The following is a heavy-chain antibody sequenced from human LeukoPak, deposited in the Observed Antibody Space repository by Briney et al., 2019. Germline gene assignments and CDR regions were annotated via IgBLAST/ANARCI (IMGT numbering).Heavy chain of an antibody. D-gene: IGHD3-22*01. CDR1: GGSISSYY. CDR3: ARHTYYYDSSGYSPHFDY. V-gene: IGHV4-59*08. Sequence: PSETLSLTCTVSGGSISSYYWSWIRQPPGKGLEWIGYIYYSGSTNYNPSLKSRVTISVDTSKNQFSLKLSSVTAADTAVYYCARHTYYYDSSGYSPHFDYWGQGTLVTVSS. CDR2: IYYSGST. J-gene: IGHJ4*02.